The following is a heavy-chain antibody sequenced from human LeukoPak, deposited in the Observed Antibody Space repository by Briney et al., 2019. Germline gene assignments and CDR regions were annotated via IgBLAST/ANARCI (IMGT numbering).Heavy chain of an antibody. CDR2: INAGNGNT. CDR1: GYNFTSYA. J-gene: IGHJ6*02. V-gene: IGHV1-3*01. Sequence: ASVKVSCKASGYNFTSYAMHWVRQAPGQRLEWMGWINAGNGNTKYSQKFQGRVTITRDTSASTAYMELSSLRSEDTAVYYCARERGDMDYYYYGMDVWGQGTTVTVSS. D-gene: IGHD2-15*01. CDR3: ARERGDMDYYYYGMDV.